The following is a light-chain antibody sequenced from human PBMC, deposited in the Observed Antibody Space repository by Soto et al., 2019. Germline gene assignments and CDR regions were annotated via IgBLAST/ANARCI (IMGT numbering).Light chain of an antibody. CDR1: QSVSSN. CDR3: QQYNNWPLGYT. J-gene: IGKJ2*01. CDR2: GAS. Sequence: EIVMTQSPATLSVSPGERATLSCRASQSVSSNLAWYQQKPGQAPRLLIYGASTRATGIPARFSGSGSGTEFTLTISSLQSEDFAVYYCQQYNNWPLGYTFGQGTKLEIE. V-gene: IGKV3-15*01.